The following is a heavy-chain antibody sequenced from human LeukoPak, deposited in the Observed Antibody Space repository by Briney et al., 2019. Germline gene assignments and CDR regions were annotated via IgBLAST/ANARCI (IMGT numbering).Heavy chain of an antibody. CDR1: GPTFRNAF. CDR3: TTSPGITVFGVVTDY. CDR2: IESSTDGGTT. V-gene: IGHV3-15*04. D-gene: IGHD3-3*01. Sequence: GGSLRLSCAASGPTFRNAFMNWVRQAPGKGLEWVGRIESSTDGGTTDYAAPVKGRFTMSRYDSKNTLYLQMNNVKTEDTGVYYCTTSPGITVFGVVTDYWGQGTLVIVSS. J-gene: IGHJ4*02.